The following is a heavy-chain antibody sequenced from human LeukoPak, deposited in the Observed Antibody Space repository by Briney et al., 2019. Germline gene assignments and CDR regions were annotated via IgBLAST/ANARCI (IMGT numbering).Heavy chain of an antibody. V-gene: IGHV3-23*01. Sequence: GGSLRLSCAASGFTFSSYAMSWVRQAPGKGLEWASAISGSGGSTYYADSVKGRFTISRDNSKNTLYLQMNSLRAEDTAVYYCATYSSSWYEGSRWFDPWGQGTLVTVSS. CDR1: GFTFSSYA. J-gene: IGHJ5*02. CDR3: ATYSSSWYEGSRWFDP. D-gene: IGHD6-13*01. CDR2: ISGSGGST.